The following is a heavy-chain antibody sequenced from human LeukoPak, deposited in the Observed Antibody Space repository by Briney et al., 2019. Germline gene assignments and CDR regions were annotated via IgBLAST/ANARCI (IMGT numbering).Heavy chain of an antibody. J-gene: IGHJ4*02. D-gene: IGHD5-18*01. CDR1: GFTFSSYA. V-gene: IGHV3-23*01. CDR2: ISGSGGRT. Sequence: GGSLRLSCAASGFTFSSYAMSWVRQAPGKGVEGVSVISGSGGRTYYADSVKGRFTISRDNSKNTLYLQMNSLRAEDTAVYYCAKGVAFDNTAMVLPFFDYWGQGTLVTVSS. CDR3: AKGVAFDNTAMVLPFFDY.